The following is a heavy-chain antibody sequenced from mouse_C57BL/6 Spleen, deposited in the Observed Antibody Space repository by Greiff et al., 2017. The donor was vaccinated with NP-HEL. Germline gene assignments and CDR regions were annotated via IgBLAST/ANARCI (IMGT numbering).Heavy chain of an antibody. J-gene: IGHJ2*01. V-gene: IGHV5-4*01. Sequence: EVQGVESGGGLVKPGGSLKLSCAASGFTFSSYAMSWVRQTPEKRLEWVATISDGGSYTYYPDNVKGRFTISRDNAKNNLYLQMSHLKSEDTAMYYCAREKLGEDYFDYWGQGTTLTVSS. D-gene: IGHD3-3*01. CDR3: AREKLGEDYFDY. CDR2: ISDGGSYT. CDR1: GFTFSSYA.